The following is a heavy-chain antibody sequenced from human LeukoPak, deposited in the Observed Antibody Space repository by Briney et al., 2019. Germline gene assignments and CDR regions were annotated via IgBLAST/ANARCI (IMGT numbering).Heavy chain of an antibody. J-gene: IGHJ6*03. CDR3: ARVEVARENYYYMDV. CDR2: INPNSGGT. V-gene: IGHV1-2*02. D-gene: IGHD2-15*01. CDR1: GYTFTSYY. Sequence: ASVKVSCKASGYTFTSYYMHWVRQAPGQGLEWMGWINPNSGGTNYAQKFQGRVTMTRDTSISTAYMELSRLRSDDTAVYYCARVEVARENYYYMDVWGKGTTVTVSS.